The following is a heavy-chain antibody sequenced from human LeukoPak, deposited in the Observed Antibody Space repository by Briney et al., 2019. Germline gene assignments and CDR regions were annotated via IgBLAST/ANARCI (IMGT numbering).Heavy chain of an antibody. CDR1: GFTFSNYA. D-gene: IGHD3-3*01. J-gene: IGHJ4*02. V-gene: IGHV3-23*01. CDR3: AKDFWSGYYPNY. CDR2: SGSGGST. Sequence: GGSLRLSCAASGFTFSNYAMSWVRQAPGKGLEWVSGSGSGGSTYYADSVKGRFTISRDNSKNTLFLQMNSLRAEDTAVYYCAKDFWSGYYPNYWGQGTLVTVSS.